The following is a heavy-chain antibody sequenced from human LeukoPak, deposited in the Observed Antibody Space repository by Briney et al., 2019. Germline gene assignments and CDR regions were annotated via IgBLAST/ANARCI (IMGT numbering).Heavy chain of an antibody. Sequence: SETLSLXCTVSGGSISSSSYYWVWIRQPPGKGLEWIGSIYYSGITYYNPSLKSRVTISVDTSKNQFSLKLSSVTAADTAVYYCARPRAGFGELSYYYYMDVWGKGTTVTVSS. D-gene: IGHD3-10*01. CDR3: ARPRAGFGELSYYYYMDV. CDR2: IYYSGIT. CDR1: GGSISSSSYY. J-gene: IGHJ6*03. V-gene: IGHV4-39*01.